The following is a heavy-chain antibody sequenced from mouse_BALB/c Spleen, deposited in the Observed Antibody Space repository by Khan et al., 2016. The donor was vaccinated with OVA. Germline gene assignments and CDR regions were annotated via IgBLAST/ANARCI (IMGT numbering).Heavy chain of an antibody. V-gene: IGHV1-85*01. CDR1: GYTFTSYD. CDR3: ARGGCGGFAY. CDR2: MFPGDGST. Sequence: QVQLQQSGAELVKPGASVKLSCKASGYTFTSYDINWVRQRPEQGLEWIGWMFPGDGSTKYNENFKGKATLTTDKSSSTAYMQLSRLTSEDSGACFCARGGCGGFAYWGQGTLVTVSA. J-gene: IGHJ3*01.